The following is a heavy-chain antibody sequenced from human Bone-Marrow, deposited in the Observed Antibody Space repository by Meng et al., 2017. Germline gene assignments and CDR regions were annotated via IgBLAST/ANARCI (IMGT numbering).Heavy chain of an antibody. CDR2: IIPIFGTA. Sequence: SVKVSCKDSGYTLTELSMHWVRQAPGKGLEWMGGIIPIFGTANYAQKFQGRVTITADKSTSTAYVELSSLKSEDTAVYYCATSLEWLSMNDYFDYWGQGTLVTVSS. J-gene: IGHJ4*01. D-gene: IGHD3-3*01. CDR1: GYTLTELS. V-gene: IGHV1-69*06. CDR3: ATSLEWLSMNDYFDY.